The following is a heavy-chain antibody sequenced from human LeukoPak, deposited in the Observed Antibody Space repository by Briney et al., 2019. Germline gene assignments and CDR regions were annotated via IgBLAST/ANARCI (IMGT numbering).Heavy chain of an antibody. D-gene: IGHD1-26*01. CDR3: ARDSGSYSFDY. V-gene: IGHV3-7*01. CDR1: GFTFSSYW. Sequence: GGSLRLSCAASGFTFSSYWMSWVRQAPGKGLEWVANIKQDGSEKYYVDSVKGRFTISRDNAKSSLYLQMNSLRAEDTAVYYCARDSGSYSFDYWGQGTLVTVSS. CDR2: IKQDGSEK. J-gene: IGHJ4*02.